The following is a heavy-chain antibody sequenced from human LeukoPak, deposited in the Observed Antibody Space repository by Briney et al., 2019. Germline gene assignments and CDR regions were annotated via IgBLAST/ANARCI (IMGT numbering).Heavy chain of an antibody. V-gene: IGHV4-31*03. Sequence: PSETLSLTCTVSGGSISSGGYYWSWIRQHPGKGLEWIGYIYYSGSNYYNPSLKSRVTISVDTSKNQFSLKLSSVTAADTAVYYCARANAGITFDYWGQGTLVTVSS. CDR3: ARANAGITFDY. CDR1: GGSISSGGYY. J-gene: IGHJ4*02. D-gene: IGHD1-14*01. CDR2: IYYSGSN.